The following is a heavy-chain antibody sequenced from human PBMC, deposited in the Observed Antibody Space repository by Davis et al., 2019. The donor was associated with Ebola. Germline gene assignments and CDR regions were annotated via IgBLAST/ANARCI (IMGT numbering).Heavy chain of an antibody. CDR1: GGTFSSYA. D-gene: IGHD3-16*02. Sequence: SVKVSCKASGGTFSSYAISWVRQAPGQGLEWMGGIFPIFGTANYAQKFQGRVTITADKSTSTAYMELSSLRSEDTAVYYCAGGDYIWGSYRHHNYWGQGTLVTVSS. J-gene: IGHJ4*02. CDR2: IFPIFGTA. CDR3: AGGDYIWGSYRHHNY. V-gene: IGHV1-69*06.